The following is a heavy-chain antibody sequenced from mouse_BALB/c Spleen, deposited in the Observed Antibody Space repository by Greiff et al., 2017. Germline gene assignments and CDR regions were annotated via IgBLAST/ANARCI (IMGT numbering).Heavy chain of an antibody. J-gene: IGHJ3*01. V-gene: IGHV1S81*02. D-gene: IGHD4-1*01. CDR3: TRPNWDSTWFAY. Sequence: QVQLQQPGAELVKPGASVKLSCKASGYTFTSYYMYWVKQRPGQGLEWIGWINPSNGGTNFNEKFKSKATLTVDKSSSTAYMQLSSLTSEDSAVYYCTRPNWDSTWFAYWGQGTLVTVSA. CDR1: GYTFTSYY. CDR2: INPSNGGT.